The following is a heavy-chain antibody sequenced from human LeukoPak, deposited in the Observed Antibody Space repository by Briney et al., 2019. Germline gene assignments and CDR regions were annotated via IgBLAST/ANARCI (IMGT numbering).Heavy chain of an antibody. CDR2: IRSKANSYAT. CDR1: GFTFSGSA. CDR3: TRSPSEWWLLLDY. Sequence: GGSLRLSCAASGFTFSGSAMHWVRQASGKGLEWVGRIRSKANSYATAYAATVKGRFAISRGDSKNTAYLQMNSLKTEDTAVYYCTRSPSEWWLLLDYWGQGTLVTVSS. J-gene: IGHJ4*02. D-gene: IGHD2-21*02. V-gene: IGHV3-73*01.